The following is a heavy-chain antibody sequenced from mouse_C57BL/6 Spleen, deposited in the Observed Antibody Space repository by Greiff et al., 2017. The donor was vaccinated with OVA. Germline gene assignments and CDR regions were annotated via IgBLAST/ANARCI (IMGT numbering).Heavy chain of an antibody. D-gene: IGHD1-1*01. V-gene: IGHV1-15*01. Sequence: VQLQQSGAELVRPGASVTLSCKASGYTFPDYEMHWVKQTPVHGLEWIGAIDPETGGTAYNQKFKGKAILTADKSSSTAYMELRSLTSEDSAVYYCTRSGYYGSSRAFAYWGQGTLVTVSA. CDR2: IDPETGGT. J-gene: IGHJ3*01. CDR3: TRSGYYGSSRAFAY. CDR1: GYTFPDYE.